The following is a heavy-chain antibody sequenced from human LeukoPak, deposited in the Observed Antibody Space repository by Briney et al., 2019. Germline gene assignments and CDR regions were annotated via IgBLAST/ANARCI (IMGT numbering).Heavy chain of an antibody. Sequence: SETLSLTCTVSGGSISSYYWSWIRQPAGKGLEWIGRIHNSGSTDYNPSLKSRVTISVDTSKNQFSLKLSSVTAADTAVYYCAREPPDSSWYGNWFDPWGQGTLVTVSS. J-gene: IGHJ5*02. D-gene: IGHD6-13*01. CDR3: AREPPDSSWYGNWFDP. CDR1: GGSISSYY. CDR2: IHNSGST. V-gene: IGHV4-4*07.